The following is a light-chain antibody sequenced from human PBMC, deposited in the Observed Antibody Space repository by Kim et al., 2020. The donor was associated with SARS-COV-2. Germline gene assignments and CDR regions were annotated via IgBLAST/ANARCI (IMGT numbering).Light chain of an antibody. J-gene: IGLJ3*02. CDR3: CSYAGSYTWV. CDR1: SSNIGSNN. CDR2: SNN. Sequence: QSVLTQPPSASGTPGQRVTISCSGSSSNIGSNNVVWYQQLPGAAPNLLIYSNNQRPSGIPDRFSGSRSGTSASLAISGLQAEDEADYYCCSYAGSYTWVFGGGTQLTVL. V-gene: IGLV1-44*01.